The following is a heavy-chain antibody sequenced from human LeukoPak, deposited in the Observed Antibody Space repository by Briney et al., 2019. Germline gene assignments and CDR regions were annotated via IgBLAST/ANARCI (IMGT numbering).Heavy chain of an antibody. Sequence: ASVKVSCKASGYTFITYAMHWVRQAPGQSLEWMGWINAGNGNTKYSQKFQDRVTISTDTSASTAYMELRSLRSEDTAVYYCATGGRLLYHDYWGQGALVTVSS. CDR2: INAGNGNT. D-gene: IGHD2-15*01. V-gene: IGHV1-3*01. CDR3: ATGGRLLYHDY. CDR1: GYTFITYA. J-gene: IGHJ4*02.